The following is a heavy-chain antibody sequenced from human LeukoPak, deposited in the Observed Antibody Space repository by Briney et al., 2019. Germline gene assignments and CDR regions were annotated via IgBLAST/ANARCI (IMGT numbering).Heavy chain of an antibody. D-gene: IGHD3-10*01. CDR3: ARQQDGSGSYPEEFDS. CDR1: GGSIGSRDYY. V-gene: IGHV4-39*01. CDR2: IYYSGTA. Sequence: PSETLSLTCTVSGGSIGSRDYYWGWIRQPPGKGLEWIGSIYYSGTAYYNLSLRSRVTISVDTSKNQFSLKLSPVTAADTAVYYCARQQDGSGSYPEEFDSWGQGTLVTVSS. J-gene: IGHJ4*02.